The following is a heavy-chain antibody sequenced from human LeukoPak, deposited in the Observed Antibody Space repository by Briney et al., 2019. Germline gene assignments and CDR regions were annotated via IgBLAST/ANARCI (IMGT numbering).Heavy chain of an antibody. CDR3: ARDPPTYDSSGFYFDY. CDR1: GFTFSSYA. V-gene: IGHV3-30-3*01. CDR2: ISYDGSNK. D-gene: IGHD3-22*01. J-gene: IGHJ4*02. Sequence: GGSLRLSCAASGFTFSSYAMHWVRQAPGKGLEWVAVISYDGSNKYYTDSVKGRFTISRDNSKNTLYLQMNSLRAEDTAVYYCARDPPTYDSSGFYFDYWGQGTLVTVSS.